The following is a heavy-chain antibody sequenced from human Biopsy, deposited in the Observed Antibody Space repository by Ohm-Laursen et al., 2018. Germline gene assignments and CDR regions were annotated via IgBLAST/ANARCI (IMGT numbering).Heavy chain of an antibody. Sequence: TLSLTCTVYGGSFSGYYWSWIRQPPGKGLEWIGEMNHGGSTTYNSSLKRRATLSADSSNFQFSLRLPSVTAADTAIYYCARGSGYFKLDVWGQGTTVTVSS. CDR3: ARGSGYFKLDV. D-gene: IGHD5-12*01. CDR2: MNHGGST. V-gene: IGHV4-34*01. J-gene: IGHJ6*02. CDR1: GGSFSGYY.